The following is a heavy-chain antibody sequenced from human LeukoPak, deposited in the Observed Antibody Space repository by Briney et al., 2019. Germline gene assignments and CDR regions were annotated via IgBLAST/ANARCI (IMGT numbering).Heavy chain of an antibody. CDR1: GFTFSSYG. Sequence: PGRSLRLSCAASGFTFSSYGMHWVRQAPGKGLEWVAVIWYDGSNTYYADSVKGRFTISRDHSKDTLFLQLNSLRAEDTAVYYCASQGPEGTSGWYWGQGTLVTVSS. V-gene: IGHV3-33*01. CDR2: IWYDGSNT. D-gene: IGHD6-19*01. J-gene: IGHJ4*02. CDR3: ASQGPEGTSGWY.